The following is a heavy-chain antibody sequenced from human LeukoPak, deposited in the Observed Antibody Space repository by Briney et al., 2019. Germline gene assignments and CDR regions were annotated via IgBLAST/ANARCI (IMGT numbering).Heavy chain of an antibody. V-gene: IGHV3-23*01. J-gene: IGHJ4*02. CDR2: ISGSGGST. CDR3: AKDPRRGIAAAGRAQYYFDY. D-gene: IGHD6-13*01. Sequence: GGSLRLSCAASGFTFSSYAMSWVRQAPGKGLEWVSAISGSGGSTYYADSVKGRFTISRDNSKNTLYLQMNSLRAEDTAVYYCAKDPRRGIAAAGRAQYYFDYWGQGTLVTVSP. CDR1: GFTFSSYA.